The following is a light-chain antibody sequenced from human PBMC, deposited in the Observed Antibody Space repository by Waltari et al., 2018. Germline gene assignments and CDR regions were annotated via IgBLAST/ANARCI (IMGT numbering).Light chain of an antibody. J-gene: IGKJ3*01. CDR2: AAS. CDR1: QGISSY. Sequence: IQLTQSPSSLSASVGVRVTITCRASQGISSYLAWYQQKPVKAPKLLIYAASTLQSGVPSRFSGSGSGTDFTLTISSLQPEDFATYYCQQLNSYPRTFGPGTKVDIK. CDR3: QQLNSYPRT. V-gene: IGKV1-9*01.